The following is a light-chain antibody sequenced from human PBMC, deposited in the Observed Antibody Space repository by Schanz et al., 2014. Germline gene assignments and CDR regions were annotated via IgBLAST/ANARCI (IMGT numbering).Light chain of an antibody. Sequence: QSALTQPPSASGSPGQSVTISCTGTSSDVGGYNFASWYQQHPGKVPKLLIFDVSDRPSGVPNRFSGSKSGTSASLAISGLQSEDEADYYCAAWDNSLNGPVFGGGTKLTVL. CDR1: SSDVGGYNF. CDR2: DVS. V-gene: IGLV2-8*01. J-gene: IGLJ3*02. CDR3: AAWDNSLNGPV.